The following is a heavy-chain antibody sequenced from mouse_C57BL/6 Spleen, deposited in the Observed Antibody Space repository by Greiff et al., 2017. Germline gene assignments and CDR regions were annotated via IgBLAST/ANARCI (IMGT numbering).Heavy chain of an antibody. J-gene: IGHJ2*01. CDR1: GYTFTSYW. Sequence: VQLQQPGAELVRPGTSVKLSCKASGYTFTSYWMHWVKQRPGQGLEWIGVIDPSDSYTNYNQKFKGKATLTVDKSASTAHMQLSSLTSEDSAVYYWATTGVAHFDYWGQGTTLTVSS. CDR3: ATTGVAHFDY. D-gene: IGHD1-1*01. V-gene: IGHV1-59*01. CDR2: IDPSDSYT.